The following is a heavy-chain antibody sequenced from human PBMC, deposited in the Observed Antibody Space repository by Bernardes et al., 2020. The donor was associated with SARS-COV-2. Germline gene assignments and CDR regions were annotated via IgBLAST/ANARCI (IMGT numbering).Heavy chain of an antibody. V-gene: IGHV3-74*01. D-gene: IGHD5-12*01. CDR3: AKGGHFSPFDY. CDR1: GFTFSTYW. J-gene: IGHJ4*02. CDR2: ISSDGSNT. Sequence: GGSLRLSCAASGFTFSTYWMHWVRQAPGKGLVWVSRISSDGSNTNYADSVKGRFTISRDNSKNTVNLQMSSLRTEDTAVYYCAKGGHFSPFDYWGQGTLVTVSS.